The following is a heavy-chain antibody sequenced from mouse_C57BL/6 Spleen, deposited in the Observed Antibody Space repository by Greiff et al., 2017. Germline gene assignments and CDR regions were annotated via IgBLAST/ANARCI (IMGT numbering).Heavy chain of an antibody. V-gene: IGHV1-53*01. J-gene: IGHJ4*01. CDR2: LPPSNGGT. CDR3: ASYSNYYAMAY. D-gene: IGHD2-5*01. CDR1: GYTFPSYW. Sequence: VQLQQPGTELVKPGASVQLSCKASGYTFPSYWMHWVKQRPGQGLAWIGTLPPSNGGTNYNEKFKSKATLTVDTSSSTAYMQLSSLTSADSAVYYCASYSNYYAMAYWGQGTSVTVSS.